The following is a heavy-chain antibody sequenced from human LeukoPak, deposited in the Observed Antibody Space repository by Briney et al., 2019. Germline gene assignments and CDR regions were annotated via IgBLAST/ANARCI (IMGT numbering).Heavy chain of an antibody. V-gene: IGHV4-38-2*02. CDR2: IYHSGST. CDR1: GYSISSGYY. CDR3: ARNSNSRLDY. D-gene: IGHD4-11*01. J-gene: IGHJ4*02. Sequence: PSETLSLTCTVSGYSISSGYYWGWIRQPPGKGLEWIGSIYHSGSTYCNPSLKSRVTISVDTSKNQFSLKLSSVTAADTAVYYCARNSNSRLDYWGQGTLVTVSS.